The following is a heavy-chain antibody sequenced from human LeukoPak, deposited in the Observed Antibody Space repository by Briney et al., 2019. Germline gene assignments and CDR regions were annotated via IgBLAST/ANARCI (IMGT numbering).Heavy chain of an antibody. CDR3: ARDPALTFNWFDP. Sequence: PSETLSLTCTVSGYSISGGYWAWIRQSPGNGPEWIASIYHSGTTYSNPSLQRRVTLSIDTSKNQFSLKVTSLTAADTAVYYCARDPALTFNWFDPWRQGTLVTVSS. V-gene: IGHV4-38-2*02. CDR1: GYSISGGY. J-gene: IGHJ5*02. CDR2: IYHSGTT. D-gene: IGHD2-21*02.